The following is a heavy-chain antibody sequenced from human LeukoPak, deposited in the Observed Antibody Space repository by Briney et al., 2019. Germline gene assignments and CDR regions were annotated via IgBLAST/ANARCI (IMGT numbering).Heavy chain of an antibody. Sequence: SETLSLTCTVSGYSISSGYYWGWIRQPPGKGLEWIGSIYHSGSTYYNPSLKSRVTISVDTSKNQFSLKLSSVTAADTAVYYCASLYYDFWRAHRGMSYFDYWGQGTLVTVSS. D-gene: IGHD3-3*01. J-gene: IGHJ4*02. V-gene: IGHV4-38-2*02. CDR3: ASLYYDFWRAHRGMSYFDY. CDR1: GYSISSGYY. CDR2: IYHSGST.